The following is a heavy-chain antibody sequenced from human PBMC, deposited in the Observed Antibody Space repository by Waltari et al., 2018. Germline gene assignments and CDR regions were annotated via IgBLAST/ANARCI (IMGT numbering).Heavy chain of an antibody. Sequence: EVQLVESGGGLVKPGGSLRLSCAASGFTFSSYSMNWVRQAPGKGLEWVSSISSSSSYIYYADSVKGRFTISRDNAKNSLCLQMNSLRAEDTAVYYCARDKDIVVVPAAMPGYWGQGTLVTVSS. CDR3: ARDKDIVVVPAAMPGY. V-gene: IGHV3-21*01. CDR2: ISSSSSYI. CDR1: GFTFSSYS. D-gene: IGHD2-2*01. J-gene: IGHJ4*02.